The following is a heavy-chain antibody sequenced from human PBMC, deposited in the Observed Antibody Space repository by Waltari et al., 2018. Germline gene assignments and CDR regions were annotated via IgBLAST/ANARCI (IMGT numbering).Heavy chain of an antibody. V-gene: IGHV4-59*01. D-gene: IGHD6-13*01. CDR3: AREPGIAAAGSYYYYYMDV. J-gene: IGHJ6*03. CDR1: GGSISSSY. Sequence: QVQLQESGPGLVKPSETLSLTCTVSGGSISSSYWSWLRQPPGKGLEWIGYIYYSGSTNYNPSLKSRVTISVDTSKNQFSLKLSSVTAADTAVYYCAREPGIAAAGSYYYYYMDVWGKGTTVTVSS. CDR2: IYYSGST.